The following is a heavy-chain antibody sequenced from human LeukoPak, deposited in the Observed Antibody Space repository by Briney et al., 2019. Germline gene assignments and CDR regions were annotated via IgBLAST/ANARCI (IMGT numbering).Heavy chain of an antibody. CDR1: GYTFTNFD. V-gene: IGHV1-8*02. CDR2: MNPNSGNT. J-gene: IGHJ5*02. CDR3: ARALSGPIWFRESKENWFDP. Sequence: GASVKVSCKASGYTFTNFDINWVRQATGQGLEWVGWMNPNSGNTGYAQKFQGRVTMTRNTSISTAYMELSSLRSEDTAVYYCARALSGPIWFRESKENWFDPWGQGTLVTVSS. D-gene: IGHD3-10*01.